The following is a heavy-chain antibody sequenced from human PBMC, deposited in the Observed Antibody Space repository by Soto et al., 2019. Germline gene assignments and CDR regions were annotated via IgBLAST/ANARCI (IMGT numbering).Heavy chain of an antibody. V-gene: IGHV3-21*01. CDR1: GFVFSDYV. Sequence: PGGSLRLSCAASGFVFSDYVIHWIRRAPGRGLEWVASISVSGDNIYYGDSVQGRFTISRDNSKRSVFLDLSSLRVEDTAVYYCARDLGLLKSLFDYWGQGTLVTVSS. J-gene: IGHJ4*02. CDR3: ARDLGLLKSLFDY. CDR2: ISVSGDNI. D-gene: IGHD3-16*01.